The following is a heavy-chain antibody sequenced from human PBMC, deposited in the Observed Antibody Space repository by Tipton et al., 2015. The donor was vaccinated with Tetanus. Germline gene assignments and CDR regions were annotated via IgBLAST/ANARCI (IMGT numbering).Heavy chain of an antibody. J-gene: IGHJ4*02. Sequence: SLRLSCTTSGFTFGDHGMLWFRQAPGKALQWVGLIRSEGYGGTIQYDGSVRGRCTISRDDSNSIAHLQIDGLRTEDTAVYYCARGMGISGWSPDYWGQGTLVTVSS. CDR3: ARGMGISGWSPDY. D-gene: IGHD6-19*01. CDR2: IRSEGYGGTI. V-gene: IGHV3-49*03. CDR1: GFTFGDHG.